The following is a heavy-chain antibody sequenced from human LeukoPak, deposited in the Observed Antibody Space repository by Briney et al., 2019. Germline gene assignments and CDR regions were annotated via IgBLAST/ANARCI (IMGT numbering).Heavy chain of an antibody. CDR1: GFTFSSYA. V-gene: IGHV3-23*01. Sequence: GGSLRLSCAASGFTFSSYAMSWVRQAPGKGLEWVSAISGSGGRTYYADSVKGRFTISRDNSKNTLYLQMNSLRAEDTAVYYCAKSMAFSAAAASFDYWGQGTLVTVSS. D-gene: IGHD6-13*01. CDR3: AKSMAFSAAAASFDY. CDR2: ISGSGGRT. J-gene: IGHJ4*02.